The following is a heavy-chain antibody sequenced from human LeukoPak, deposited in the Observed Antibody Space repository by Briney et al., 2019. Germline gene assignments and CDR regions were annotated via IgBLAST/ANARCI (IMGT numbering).Heavy chain of an antibody. Sequence: GASAKVSCKVSGYTLTELSMHWVRQAPGKGLEWMGGFDPEDGETIYAQKFQGRVTMTEDTSTDTAYMELSSLRSEDTAVYYCATYYDFWSGYYSSRSFDYWGQGTLVTVSS. CDR2: FDPEDGET. CDR3: ATYYDFWSGYYSSRSFDY. V-gene: IGHV1-24*01. CDR1: GYTLTELS. D-gene: IGHD3-3*01. J-gene: IGHJ4*02.